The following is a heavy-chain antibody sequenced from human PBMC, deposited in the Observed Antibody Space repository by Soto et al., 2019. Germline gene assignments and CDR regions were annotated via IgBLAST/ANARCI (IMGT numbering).Heavy chain of an antibody. Sequence: GGSLRLSCAASGFSFSDYSMNWLRQAPGKGLEWVSYISSSSSTIYYADSVKGRFTISRDNAKNSLYLQMNSLRDEDTAVYYCSSSSAWCQLLRYKSGLLVWCPGTVVTVSS. J-gene: IGHJ4*03. V-gene: IGHV3-48*02. CDR2: ISSSSSTI. CDR3: SSSSAWCQLLRYKSGLLV. CDR1: GFSFSDYS. D-gene: IGHD2-2*01.